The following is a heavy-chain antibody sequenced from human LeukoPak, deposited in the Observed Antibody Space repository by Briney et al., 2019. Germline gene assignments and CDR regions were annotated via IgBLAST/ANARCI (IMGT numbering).Heavy chain of an antibody. D-gene: IGHD6-6*01. Sequence: SETLSLTCTVSGGSVSSGRYYWSWLRQPPGKGLEWFGNIYYSGSTHYTPSLKCRVTISVDTPKSQFSLKLSSVTAADTAVYYCARDDASSSSFDYWGQGTLVTVSS. V-gene: IGHV4-61*01. CDR2: IYYSGST. CDR1: GGSVSSGRYY. CDR3: ARDDASSSSFDY. J-gene: IGHJ4*02.